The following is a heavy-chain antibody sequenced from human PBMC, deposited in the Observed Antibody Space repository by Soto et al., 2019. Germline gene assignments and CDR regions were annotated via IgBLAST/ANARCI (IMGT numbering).Heavy chain of an antibody. CDR1: GYTFTSYD. Sequence: ASVKVSCKASGYTFTSYDINWVRQAPGQGLEWMGWINAYNGNTNYAQKLQGRVTMTTDTSTSTAYMELRSLRSDDTAVYYCAYCRSRYDEDAFDIWGQGTIVTVSS. CDR3: AYCRSRYDEDAFDI. D-gene: IGHD5-12*01. CDR2: INAYNGNT. J-gene: IGHJ3*02. V-gene: IGHV1-18*01.